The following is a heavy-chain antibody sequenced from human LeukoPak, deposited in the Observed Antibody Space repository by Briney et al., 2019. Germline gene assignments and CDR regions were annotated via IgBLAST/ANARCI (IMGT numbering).Heavy chain of an antibody. V-gene: IGHV3-7*01. D-gene: IGHD3-10*01. CDR1: GFTFSRYW. J-gene: IGHJ6*02. CDR2: IKEDGNEE. CDR3: AIAMVWGVSPFAMDV. Sequence: GGSLRLSCAASGFTFSRYWMSRVRQAPGKGLEWMANIKEDGNEEYYVDSAKGRFTIFRDNAQNSLYLQMNSLRAEDTAVYYCAIAMVWGVSPFAMDVWGQGTTVTVSS.